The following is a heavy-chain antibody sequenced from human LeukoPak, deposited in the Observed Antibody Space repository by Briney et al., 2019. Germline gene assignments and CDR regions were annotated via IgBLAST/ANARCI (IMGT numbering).Heavy chain of an antibody. J-gene: IGHJ5*02. CDR1: GFTFSSYA. CDR2: ISYDGSNK. CDR3: ARESSFRYCSGGSCYSGSWFDP. V-gene: IGHV3-30-3*01. Sequence: GRSLRLSCAASGFTFSSYAMPWVRQAPGKGLEWVAVISYDGSNKYYADSVKGRFTISRDNSKNTLYLQMNSLRAEDTAVYYCARESSFRYCSGGSCYSGSWFDPWGQGTLVTVSS. D-gene: IGHD2-15*01.